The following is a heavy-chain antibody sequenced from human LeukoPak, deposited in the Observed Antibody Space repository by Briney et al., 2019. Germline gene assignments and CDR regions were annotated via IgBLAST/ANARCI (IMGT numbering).Heavy chain of an antibody. V-gene: IGHV4-39*07. J-gene: IGHJ4*02. CDR1: GGSISSSSYY. CDR2: INHSGST. D-gene: IGHD6-19*01. Sequence: SETLSLTCTVSGGSISSSSYYWGWIRQPPGKGLEWIGEINHSGSTNYNPSLKSRVTISVDTSKNQFSLKLSSVTAADTAVYYCARGPAVAAPLGDLVDYWGQGTLVTVSS. CDR3: ARGPAVAAPLGDLVDY.